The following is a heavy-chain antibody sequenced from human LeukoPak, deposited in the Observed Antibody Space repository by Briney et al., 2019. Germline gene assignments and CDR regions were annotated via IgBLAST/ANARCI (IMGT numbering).Heavy chain of an antibody. V-gene: IGHV4-61*02. Sequence: SQTLSLTCTVSGGSISSGSYYWSWIWQPAGKGLEWIGRIYTSGSTNYNPSLKSRVTISVDTSKNQFSLKLSSVTAADTAVYYCAREAYWQPLAFDIWGQGTMVTVSP. D-gene: IGHD2-21*01. J-gene: IGHJ3*02. CDR2: IYTSGST. CDR3: AREAYWQPLAFDI. CDR1: GGSISSGSYY.